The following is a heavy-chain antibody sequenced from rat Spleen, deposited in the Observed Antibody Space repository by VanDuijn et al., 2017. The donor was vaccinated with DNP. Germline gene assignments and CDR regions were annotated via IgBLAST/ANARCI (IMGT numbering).Heavy chain of an antibody. D-gene: IGHD1-7*01. CDR1: GFSLTSYT. CDR2: ISSGGNT. V-gene: IGHV2-6*01. Sequence: QVQLKESGPGLVQPSQTLSLTCTVSGFSLTSYTVSWVRQPPGKGLEWIATISSGGNTYYNSALNSRLSITRDTSKSQVFLKMNSLQSEDTAMSFCARSHTPGMTWFAYWGQGILVTVSS. CDR3: ARSHTPGMTWFAY. J-gene: IGHJ3*01.